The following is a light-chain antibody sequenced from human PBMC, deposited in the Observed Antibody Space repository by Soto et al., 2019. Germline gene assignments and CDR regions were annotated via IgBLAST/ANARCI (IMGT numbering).Light chain of an antibody. V-gene: IGKV1-39*01. CDR3: QQSYIAPWT. J-gene: IGKJ1*01. CDR1: QSISTY. Sequence: DIQMTQSPSSLSASVGDRVSITCRASQSISTYLNWYQQKPGKVPRLLIYAASSLQSGVPSRFSGSGSGTDFTITISSLQPEDFATYYCQQSYIAPWTFGQGTKVEIK. CDR2: AAS.